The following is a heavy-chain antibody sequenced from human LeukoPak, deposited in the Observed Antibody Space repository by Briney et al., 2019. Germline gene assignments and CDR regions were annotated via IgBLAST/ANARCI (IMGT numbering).Heavy chain of an antibody. CDR2: INPSGGST. Sequence: GASVKVSCKASGYTFTSYYMHWVRQAPGQGLEWMGIINPSGGSTSYAQKFQGRVTMTRDTSTSTVYMELSSLRSEDTAVYYCARDRWFGELRGAFDIWGQGTMVTVSS. CDR1: GYTFTSYY. J-gene: IGHJ3*02. V-gene: IGHV1-46*01. CDR3: ARDRWFGELRGAFDI. D-gene: IGHD3-10*01.